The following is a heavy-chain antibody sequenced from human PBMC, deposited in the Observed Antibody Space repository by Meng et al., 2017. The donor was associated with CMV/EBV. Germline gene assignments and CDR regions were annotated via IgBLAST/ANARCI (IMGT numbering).Heavy chain of an antibody. CDR3: ARDRGTYYYDSSGYYYEGADAFDI. J-gene: IGHJ3*02. CDR2: IIPILGIA. D-gene: IGHD3-22*01. V-gene: IGHV1-69*10. CDR1: GGTFSSYA. Sequence: SVKVSCKASGGTFSSYAISWVRQAPGQGLEWMGGIIPILGIANYAQKFQGRVTITADKSTSTAYMELSSLRSEDTAVYYCARDRGTYYYDSSGYYYEGADAFDIWGQGTMVTVSS.